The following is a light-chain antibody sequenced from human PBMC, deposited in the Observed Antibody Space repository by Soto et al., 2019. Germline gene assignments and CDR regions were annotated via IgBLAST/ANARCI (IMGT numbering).Light chain of an antibody. Sequence: EIVLTQSPATLSVSPGERATLSCRASQSVSIHLAWYQQKPGQAPRLLIYGTSTRATGIPARFSGSGPGTEFTLTISSLQSEDFAVYYCQLYGTSPKTFGQGTKVDIK. J-gene: IGKJ1*01. CDR2: GTS. CDR3: QLYGTSPKT. V-gene: IGKV3-15*01. CDR1: QSVSIH.